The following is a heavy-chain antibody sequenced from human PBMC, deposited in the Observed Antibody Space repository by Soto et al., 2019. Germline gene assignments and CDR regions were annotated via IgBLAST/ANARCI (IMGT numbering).Heavy chain of an antibody. CDR3: AKDWTGDTCPCMDV. Sequence: VQVLESGGGLIQPGGSLRLSCEASGFTFSSYVMTWVRQAPGKGLEWVSSISGNAIATYYADSVKGRFTISRDNSKNTLHLQMNSLRAEDTAVYYCAKDWTGDTCPCMDVWGQGTTVTVSS. V-gene: IGHV3-23*01. CDR2: ISGNAIAT. J-gene: IGHJ6*02. D-gene: IGHD2-8*02. CDR1: GFTFSSYV.